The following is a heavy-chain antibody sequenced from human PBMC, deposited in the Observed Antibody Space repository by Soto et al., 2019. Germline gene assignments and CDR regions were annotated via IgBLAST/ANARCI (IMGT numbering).Heavy chain of an antibody. V-gene: IGHV3-15*01. J-gene: IGHJ6*01. CDR3: TKDSEDIVVVTAKFGMEL. CDR2: IKSITDGGTT. D-gene: IGHD2-15*01. CDR1: GMTFINAL. Sequence: PGGSLILSCSCSGMTFINALRSCVRQSPGKGLEWVGRIKSITDGGTTDYAAPVKGRFTISRDDSKDTLYLQMNNLRTEDTAVYHSTKDSEDIVVVTAKFGMELWGQGTTVTV.